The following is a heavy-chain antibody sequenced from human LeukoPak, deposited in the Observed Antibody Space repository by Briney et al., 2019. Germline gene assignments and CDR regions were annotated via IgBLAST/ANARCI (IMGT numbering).Heavy chain of an antibody. CDR1: GGTFSSYA. CDR3: ARDIRRELRPNWFDP. J-gene: IGHJ5*02. D-gene: IGHD1-7*01. V-gene: IGHV1-69*01. CDR2: IIPIFGTA. Sequence: GPSVKVSCKASGGTFSSYAISWVRQAPGQGLEWMGGIIPIFGTANYAQKFQGRVTITADESTSTAYMELSSLRSEDTAVYYCARDIRRELRPNWFDPWGQGTLVTVSS.